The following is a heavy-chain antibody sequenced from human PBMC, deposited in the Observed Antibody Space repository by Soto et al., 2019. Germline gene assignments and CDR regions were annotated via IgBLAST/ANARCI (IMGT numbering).Heavy chain of an antibody. J-gene: IGHJ5*02. CDR3: ARGRGWFDP. V-gene: IGHV4-39*01. CDR2: IYYSGST. CDR1: GGSISSSSYY. Sequence: KASETLSLTCTVSGGSISSSSYYWGWIRQPPGKGLEWIGSIYYSGSTYYNPSLKSRVTISVDTSKNQFSLKLSSVTAADTAVYYCARGRGWFDPWGQGTLVTVSS.